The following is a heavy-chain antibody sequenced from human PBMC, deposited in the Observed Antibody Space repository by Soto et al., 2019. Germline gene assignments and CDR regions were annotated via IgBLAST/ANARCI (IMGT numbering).Heavy chain of an antibody. D-gene: IGHD5-18*01. CDR2: IYYSGST. CDR1: GGSISSYY. Sequence: SETLSLTCTVSGGSISSYYWSWIRQPPGKGLEWIGYIYYSGSTNYNPSLRSRVTISVDTSKNQFSLKLSSVTAADTAVYYCARRARYSYGYYFDYWGQGTLVTVSS. CDR3: ARRARYSYGYYFDY. V-gene: IGHV4-59*08. J-gene: IGHJ4*02.